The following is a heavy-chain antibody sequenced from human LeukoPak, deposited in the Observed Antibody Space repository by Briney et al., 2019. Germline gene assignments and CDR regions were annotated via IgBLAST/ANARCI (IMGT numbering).Heavy chain of an antibody. V-gene: IGHV4-34*01. D-gene: IGHD6-6*01. CDR2: INHSGST. J-gene: IGHJ4*02. CDR1: GFTFSSYH. Sequence: PGGSLRLSCAASGFTFSSYHMNWVRQPPGKGLEWIGEINHSGSTNYNPSLKSRVTISVDTSKNQFSLKLSSVTAADTAVYYCATAPGEQLVAGREFDYWGQGTLVTVSS. CDR3: ATAPGEQLVAGREFDY.